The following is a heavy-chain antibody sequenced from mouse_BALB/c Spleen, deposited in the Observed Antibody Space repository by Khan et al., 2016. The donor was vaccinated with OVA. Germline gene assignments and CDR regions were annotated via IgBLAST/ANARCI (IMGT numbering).Heavy chain of an antibody. CDR2: IYPGDGRT. V-gene: IGHV1S56*01. D-gene: IGHD1-1*01. Sequence: QVRLQQSGPELVKPGASVKMSCKASGHTVRTYYIHWVMQRPGQGLEWIGWIYPGDGRTKSNEKFKGQTTLTADQSPSTASMLLSSLPSEDSAIYFCAISYYGSFWYFDVWGAGTAVTVSS. CDR3: AISYYGSFWYFDV. CDR1: GHTVRTYY. J-gene: IGHJ1*01.